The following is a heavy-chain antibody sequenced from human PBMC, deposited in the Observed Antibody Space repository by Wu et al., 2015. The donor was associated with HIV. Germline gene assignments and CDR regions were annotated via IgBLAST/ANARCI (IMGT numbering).Heavy chain of an antibody. J-gene: IGHJ3*02. CDR3: ARDRALGSSGWYLGDDAFDI. Sequence: QVQLVQSGAEVKKPGASVKVSCKASGYTFTSYGISWVRQAPGQGLEWMGWISAYNGNTNYAQKLQGRVTMTTDTSTSTAYMELRSLRSDDTAVYYCARDRALGSSGWYLGDDAFDIWGQGTMVTVSS. CDR1: GYTFTSYG. D-gene: IGHD6-19*01. CDR2: ISAYNGNT. V-gene: IGHV1-18*01.